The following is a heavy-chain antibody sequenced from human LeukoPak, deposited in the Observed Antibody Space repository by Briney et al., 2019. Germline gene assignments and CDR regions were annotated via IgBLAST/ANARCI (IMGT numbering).Heavy chain of an antibody. V-gene: IGHV4-59*01. CDR1: GGSISSYY. J-gene: IGHJ5*02. D-gene: IGHD1-7*01. CDR3: ARDTGWNYSTGNWFDP. CDR2: IYYSGST. Sequence: SETLSLTCTVSGGSISSYYWSWIRQPPGKGLEWIGYIYYSGSTNYNPSLKSRVTISVDTSKNQFSLKLSSVTAADTAVYYCARDTGWNYSTGNWFDPWGPGTLVTVSS.